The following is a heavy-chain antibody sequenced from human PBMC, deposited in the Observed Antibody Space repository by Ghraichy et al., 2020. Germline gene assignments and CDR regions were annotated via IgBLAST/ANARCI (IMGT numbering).Heavy chain of an antibody. D-gene: IGHD3-10*01. CDR1: GFTFSSYA. J-gene: IGHJ5*02. V-gene: IGHV3-23*01. CDR3: AKDRRITIVRGVLTNWFDP. Sequence: LSLTCAASGFTFSSYAMSWVRQAPGKGLEWVSAISGSGGSTYYADFVKGRFTISRDNSKNTLYLQMNSLRAEDTAVYYCAKDRRITIVRGVLTNWFDPWGQGTLVTVSS. CDR2: ISGSGGST.